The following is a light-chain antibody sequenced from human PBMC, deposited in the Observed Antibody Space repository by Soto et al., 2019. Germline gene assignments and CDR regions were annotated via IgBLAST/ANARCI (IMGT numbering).Light chain of an antibody. J-gene: IGKJ1*01. V-gene: IGKV1-5*03. CDR2: QAS. Sequence: DIQMTQSPSTLSASVGDRVTITCRASQDIDTWLAWFQQRPGKVPKLLISQASTLENGVPSRFSGSGSGTEFTLTISSLQPDDFATDFCQQYHTYWWSFGQGSKVEIK. CDR1: QDIDTW. CDR3: QQYHTYWWS.